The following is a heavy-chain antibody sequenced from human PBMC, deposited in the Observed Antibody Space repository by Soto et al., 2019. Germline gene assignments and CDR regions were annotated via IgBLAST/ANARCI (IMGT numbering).Heavy chain of an antibody. D-gene: IGHD6-13*01. CDR3: ARVPKMGLAAQYYYGMDV. CDR2: IYYSGST. CDR1: GGSISSGGYY. V-gene: IGHV4-31*03. J-gene: IGHJ6*02. Sequence: SETLSLTCTVSGGSISSGGYYWSWIRQHPGKGLEWIGYIYYSGSTYYNPSLKSRVTISVDTSKNQFSLKLSSVTAADTAVYYCARVPKMGLAAQYYYGMDVWGQGTTVTVSS.